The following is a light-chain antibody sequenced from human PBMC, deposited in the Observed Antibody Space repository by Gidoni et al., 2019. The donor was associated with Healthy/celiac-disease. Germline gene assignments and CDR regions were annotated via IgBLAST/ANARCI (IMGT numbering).Light chain of an antibody. CDR3: QQYYSFPLT. J-gene: IGKJ4*01. V-gene: IGKV1D-8*01. CDR2: AAS. Sequence: VIWMTQSPSLLSSSTGDRITISCRMSQSISSYVAWYTQKPGNTPELLIYAASNLQSGVPSRFSGSGSGTDFTLTISCLQPEDFATYYCQQYYSFPLTFGGVTKVEIK. CDR1: QSISSY.